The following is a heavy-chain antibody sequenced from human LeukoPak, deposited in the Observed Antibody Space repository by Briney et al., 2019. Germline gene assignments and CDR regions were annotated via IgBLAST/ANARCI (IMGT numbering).Heavy chain of an antibody. V-gene: IGHV3-11*01. CDR2: ISTSGINI. CDR1: EFNFSDYH. J-gene: IGHJ5*02. Sequence: CGSLRLSCGASEFNFSDYHMNWIRQATGKGLEWVSYISTSGINIYYADSVKGRFTISRDNAKNSLYLQMNSLRAEDTAVYYCARVGDRTVVGAENFFDPWGQGTLVTVSS. CDR3: ARVGDRTVVGAENFFDP. D-gene: IGHD2-15*01.